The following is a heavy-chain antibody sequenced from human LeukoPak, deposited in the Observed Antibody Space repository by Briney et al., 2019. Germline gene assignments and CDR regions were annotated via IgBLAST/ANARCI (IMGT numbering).Heavy chain of an antibody. CDR3: ARPHAQSSWYGFDI. D-gene: IGHD6-19*01. CDR1: GYTFTSYG. J-gene: IGHJ3*02. Sequence: GASVKVSCKASGYTFTSYGISWVRQAPGQGLEWMGWISAYNGNTNYAQKLQGRVTMTTDTSTSTAYMELRSLRSDDTAVYYCARPHAQSSWYGFDIWGQGTMVTVSS. CDR2: ISAYNGNT. V-gene: IGHV1-18*01.